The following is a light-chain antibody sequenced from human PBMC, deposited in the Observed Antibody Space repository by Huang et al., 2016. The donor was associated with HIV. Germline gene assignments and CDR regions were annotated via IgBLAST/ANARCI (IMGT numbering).Light chain of an antibody. J-gene: IGKJ5*01. CDR3: QQAINFPIT. Sequence: DIQMTQSPSSVSASVGDRVTITCRASQDIGTWLAWYQQKPGKALKLLIYAATNLQSGVSSRFGGSASGTDFTLTITSLQPEDSAFYFCQQAINFPITFGQGTRLEIK. CDR1: QDIGTW. CDR2: AAT. V-gene: IGKV1-12*01.